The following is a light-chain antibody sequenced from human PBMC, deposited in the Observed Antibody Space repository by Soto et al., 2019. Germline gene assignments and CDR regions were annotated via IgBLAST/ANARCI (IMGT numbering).Light chain of an antibody. CDR3: QQYNSYPLT. J-gene: IGKJ4*01. Sequence: DIQMTQSPSTLSASVGDRVTITCRASQSISSWLAWYQQKPGKAHNLLIYKASSLESGDPSRFSGSGSGTEFTLTISSLQPDDFATYYCQQYNSYPLTFGGGTKVEIK. CDR2: KAS. V-gene: IGKV1-5*03. CDR1: QSISSW.